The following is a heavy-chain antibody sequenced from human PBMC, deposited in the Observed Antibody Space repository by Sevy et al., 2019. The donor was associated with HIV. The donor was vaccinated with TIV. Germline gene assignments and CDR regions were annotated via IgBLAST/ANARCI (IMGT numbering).Heavy chain of an antibody. CDR1: GFTFSSYG. CDR2: ISYDGSNK. V-gene: IGHV3-30*18. D-gene: IGHD2-15*01. Sequence: GGSLRLSCAASGFTFSSYGMHWVRQAPGKGLEWVAVISYDGSNKYYADSVKGRFTISRDNSKNTLYLQMNSLRAEDTAVYYCAKDFSKNRYCSGGSCHYYYYGMDVWGQGTTVTVSS. J-gene: IGHJ6*02. CDR3: AKDFSKNRYCSGGSCHYYYYGMDV.